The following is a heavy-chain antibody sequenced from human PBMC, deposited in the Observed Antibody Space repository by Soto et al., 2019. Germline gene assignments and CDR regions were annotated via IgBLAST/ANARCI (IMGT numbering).Heavy chain of an antibody. CDR1: GGSFSGYY. Sequence: VTLSLTCAVYGGSFSGYYWSGMRQPPGKGLEWIGEINHSGSTNYNPSLKSRVTISVDTSKNQFSLKLSSVTAADTAVYYCARAYSGSYEGAFDIWGQGTMVTVSS. CDR3: ARAYSGSYEGAFDI. V-gene: IGHV4-34*01. D-gene: IGHD1-26*01. CDR2: INHSGST. J-gene: IGHJ3*02.